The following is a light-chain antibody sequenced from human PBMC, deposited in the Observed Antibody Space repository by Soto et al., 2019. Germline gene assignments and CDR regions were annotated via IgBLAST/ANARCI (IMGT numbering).Light chain of an antibody. V-gene: IGLV2-14*01. CDR2: DVS. J-gene: IGLJ1*01. CDR1: SSDIGGYKY. Sequence: QSVLTQPASVSGSPGQSITISCTGTSSDIGGYKYVSWYQQNPDKAPKLMIYDVSYRPSGVSDRFSGSKSGNTASLTISGLQADDEADYYCSSYTSINTHVFGTGTKLTVL. CDR3: SSYTSINTHV.